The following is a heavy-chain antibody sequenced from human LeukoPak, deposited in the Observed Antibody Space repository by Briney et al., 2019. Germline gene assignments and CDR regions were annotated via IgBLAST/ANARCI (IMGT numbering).Heavy chain of an antibody. J-gene: IGHJ4*02. Sequence: GGSLRLSCAASGFTFSSYGMHWVRQAPGKGLEWVAAISHDGTNIHYAESVKGRFTISRDNSRNMLYLQMNSLRAEDTALYYCAETGPTDFWGQGTLVTVSS. CDR3: AETGPTDF. CDR1: GFTFSSYG. V-gene: IGHV3-30*03. D-gene: IGHD3-9*01. CDR2: ISHDGTNI.